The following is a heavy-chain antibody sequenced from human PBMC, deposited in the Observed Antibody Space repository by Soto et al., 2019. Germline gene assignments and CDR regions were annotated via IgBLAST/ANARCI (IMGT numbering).Heavy chain of an antibody. CDR1: GFTFSSYA. D-gene: IGHD3-16*01. CDR3: AKGGRLPVGYFDL. Sequence: VGSLRLSCAASGFTFSSYAMSWVRQAPGKGLEWVSEISGSGGSTYYADSVKGRFTISRDNSKNTLYLQMNSLRAEDTAVYYCAKGGRLPVGYFDLWGRGTLVTVSS. J-gene: IGHJ2*01. V-gene: IGHV3-23*01. CDR2: ISGSGGST.